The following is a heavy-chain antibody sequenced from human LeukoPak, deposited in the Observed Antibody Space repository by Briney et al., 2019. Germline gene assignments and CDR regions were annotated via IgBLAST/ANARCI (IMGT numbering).Heavy chain of an antibody. CDR1: GGSISSSSYY. CDR2: IYTSGST. CDR3: AKYKFGSDYFSN. V-gene: IGHV4-61*02. D-gene: IGHD2/OR15-2a*01. J-gene: IGHJ4*02. Sequence: SETQSLTCIVSGGSISSSSYYWSWIRQPAGKGLEWIGRIYTSGSTKYNASFQGRVTMSLDTSKNQFSLRLSSVTAADTAIYYCAKYKFGSDYFSNWGQGTLVTVSS.